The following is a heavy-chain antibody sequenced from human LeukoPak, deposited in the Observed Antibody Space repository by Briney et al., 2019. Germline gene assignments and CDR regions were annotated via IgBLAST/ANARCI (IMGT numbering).Heavy chain of an antibody. D-gene: IGHD6-13*01. J-gene: IGHJ4*02. CDR1: GFTFSSYS. CDR3: AKGSIAAHDAKTTLDY. V-gene: IGHV3-23*01. CDR2: ISGSGGST. Sequence: PGGSLRLSCAASGFTFSSYSMNWVRQAPGKGLEWVSAISGSGGSTYYADSVRGRFTISRDNSKNTLYVQMNSLRVEDTAVYYCAKGSIAAHDAKTTLDYWGQGTLVTVSS.